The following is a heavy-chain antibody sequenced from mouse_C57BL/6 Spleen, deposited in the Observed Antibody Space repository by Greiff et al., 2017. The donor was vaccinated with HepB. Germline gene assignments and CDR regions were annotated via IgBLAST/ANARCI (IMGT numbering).Heavy chain of an antibody. Sequence: QVQLQQPGAELVRPGSSVKLSCKASGYTFTSYWMHWVKQRPIQGLEWIGNIDPSDSETHYNQKFKDKATLTVDKSSSTAYMQLSSLTSEDSAVYYCARTYYGSSYGRAMDYWGQGTSVTVSS. V-gene: IGHV1-52*01. CDR1: GYTFTSYW. D-gene: IGHD1-1*01. CDR2: IDPSDSET. J-gene: IGHJ4*01. CDR3: ARTYYGSSYGRAMDY.